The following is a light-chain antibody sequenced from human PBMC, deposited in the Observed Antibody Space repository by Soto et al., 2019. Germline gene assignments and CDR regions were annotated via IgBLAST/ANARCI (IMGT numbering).Light chain of an antibody. CDR1: QTVTCNY. V-gene: IGKV3-20*01. Sequence: DIVLRQSPGIMSLSPGEGATLSCWASQTVTCNYFAWYQQRPGQAPRLLIYATSQRATGIPDRFSGSGSGTDFTLTISRLDPEDFAVYYCQQYGGSRWTFGQGTPVEIK. CDR3: QQYGGSRWT. J-gene: IGKJ1*01. CDR2: ATS.